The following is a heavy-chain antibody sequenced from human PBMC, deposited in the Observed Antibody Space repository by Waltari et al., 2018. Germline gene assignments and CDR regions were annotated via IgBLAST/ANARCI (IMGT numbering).Heavy chain of an antibody. CDR3: ARESSSGGGLGY. J-gene: IGHJ4*02. V-gene: IGHV4-4*07. CDR2: IYTSGST. Sequence: QVQLQESGPGLVTPSETLSLTCTVSGCSITTYYCSWIRQPAGKGLEWIGRIYTSGSTNYNPSLKSRVTMSVDTSKNQFSLKLSAVTAADTAVYYCARESSSGGGLGYWGQGTLVTVSS. CDR1: GCSITTYY. D-gene: IGHD6-13*01.